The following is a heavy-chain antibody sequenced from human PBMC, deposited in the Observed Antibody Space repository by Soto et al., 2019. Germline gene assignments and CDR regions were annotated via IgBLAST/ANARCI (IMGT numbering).Heavy chain of an antibody. CDR3: ATAPPLIYGDIVTYYFDY. J-gene: IGHJ4*02. CDR1: GYTLTELS. V-gene: IGHV1-24*01. D-gene: IGHD4-17*01. Sequence: ASVKVSCKVSGYTLTELSMHWVRQAPGKGLEWMGGFDPEDGETIYAQKFQGRVTMTEDTSTDTAYMELSSLRSEDTAVYYCATAPPLIYGDIVTYYFDYWGQGTLVTVSS. CDR2: FDPEDGET.